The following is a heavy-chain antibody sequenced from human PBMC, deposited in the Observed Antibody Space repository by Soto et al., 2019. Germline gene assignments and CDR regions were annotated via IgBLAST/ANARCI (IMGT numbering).Heavy chain of an antibody. V-gene: IGHV3-7*01. CDR1: GFTFSSYW. CDR2: IKQDGSEK. CDR3: ARSKLGYCSGGSCYYYYYYMDV. Sequence: EVQLVESGGGLVQPGGSLRLSCAASGFTFSSYWMSWVRQAPGKGLEWVANIKQDGSEKYYVDSVKGRFTISRDNAKNSLYLQMNSLRAEDTAVYYCARSKLGYCSGGSCYYYYYYMDVWGKGNTVTVSS. D-gene: IGHD2-15*01. J-gene: IGHJ6*03.